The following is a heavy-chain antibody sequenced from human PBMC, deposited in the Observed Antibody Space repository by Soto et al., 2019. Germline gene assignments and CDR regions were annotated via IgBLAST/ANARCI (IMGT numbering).Heavy chain of an antibody. V-gene: IGHV4-59*01. CDR3: ARISSLDPYGYVNGGLDV. CDR2: FYHSGNS. D-gene: IGHD5-18*01. Sequence: PSETLSLTCSVSGGSIRSYYWSWIRQSPEKGLEWIGYFYHSGNSNYNPSLKSRVTISVDTSKNQLSLSLRSVTAADTAVYFCARISSLDPYGYVNGGLDVWGQGTTVTVSS. J-gene: IGHJ6*02. CDR1: GGSIRSYY.